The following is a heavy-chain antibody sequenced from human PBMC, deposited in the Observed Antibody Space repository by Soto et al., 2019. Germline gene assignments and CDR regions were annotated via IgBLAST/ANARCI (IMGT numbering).Heavy chain of an antibody. V-gene: IGHV4-59*08. CDR3: FQAEDSIRDL. CDR2: IYYSGST. J-gene: IGHJ2*01. D-gene: IGHD2-21*01. Sequence: GKGLEWIGYIYYSGSTNYTPCRKSRVTISVDTSKNQFSLKLSSVTAADTVVFFFFQAEDSIRDL.